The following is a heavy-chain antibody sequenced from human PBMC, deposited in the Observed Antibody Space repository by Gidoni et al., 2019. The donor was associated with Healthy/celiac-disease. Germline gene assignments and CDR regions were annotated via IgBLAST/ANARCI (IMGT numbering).Heavy chain of an antibody. Sequence: QLQLQESGPGLVKPSETLSLTCTVSGGSISSSSYYWGWIRQPPGKGLEWIGSIYYSGSTYYNPSLKSRVTISVDTSKNQFSLKLSSVTAADTAVYYCARCERDSRPYYDILTGYSIPVLFDYWGQGTLVTVSS. CDR3: ARCERDSRPYYDILTGYSIPVLFDY. D-gene: IGHD3-9*01. J-gene: IGHJ4*02. V-gene: IGHV4-39*01. CDR2: IYYSGST. CDR1: GGSISSSSYY.